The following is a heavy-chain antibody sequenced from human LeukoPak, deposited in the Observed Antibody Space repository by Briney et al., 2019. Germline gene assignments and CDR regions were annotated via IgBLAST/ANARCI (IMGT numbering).Heavy chain of an antibody. CDR1: GGSIRSYD. CDR2: IYYSGST. J-gene: IGHJ4*02. Sequence: PSETLSLTCTVSGGSIRSYDWSWIRQSPGKGLEWIGYIYYSGSTNYNPSLKSRVTISVDTSKNQFSLKLSSVTAADTAVYYCARGYGDYAQYFDYWGQGTLVTVSS. D-gene: IGHD4-17*01. V-gene: IGHV4-59*01. CDR3: ARGYGDYAQYFDY.